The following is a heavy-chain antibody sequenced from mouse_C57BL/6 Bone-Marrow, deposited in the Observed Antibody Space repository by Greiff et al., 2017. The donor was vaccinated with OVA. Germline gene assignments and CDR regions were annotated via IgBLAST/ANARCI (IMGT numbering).Heavy chain of an antibody. J-gene: IGHJ2*01. V-gene: IGHV3-6*01. Sequence: DVKLQESGPGLVKPSQSLSLTCSVTGYSITSGYYWNWIRQFPGNKLEWMGYISYDGSNNYNPSLKNRISITRDTSKNQFFLKLNSVTTEDTATYYCARGILLDYWGQGTTLTVSS. D-gene: IGHD2-10*01. CDR1: GYSITSGYY. CDR2: ISYDGSN. CDR3: ARGILLDY.